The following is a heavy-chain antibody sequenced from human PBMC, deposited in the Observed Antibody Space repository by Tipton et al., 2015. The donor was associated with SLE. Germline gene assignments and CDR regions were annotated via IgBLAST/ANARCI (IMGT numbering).Heavy chain of an antibody. D-gene: IGHD3-22*01. J-gene: IGHJ4*02. CDR1: GGFLRDYF. CDR3: VRGPRGSSGYPS. Sequence: GLVKPSVTLSLTCDVYGGFLRDYFWSWIRQPPGKGLEWIGEIDQSGSTNYNPSLKSRVTMSGDTSKNEFSLKLISVTAADTAVYYCVRGPRGSSGYPSWGRGTLVTVSS. V-gene: IGHV4-34*01. CDR2: IDQSGST.